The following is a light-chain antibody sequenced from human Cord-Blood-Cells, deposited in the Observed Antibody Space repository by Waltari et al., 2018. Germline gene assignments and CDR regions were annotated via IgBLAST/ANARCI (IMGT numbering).Light chain of an antibody. V-gene: IGLV3-19*01. CDR3: SSRDSSGNHVV. CDR2: GKN. CDR1: SLRSYY. Sequence: SSELTQDPAVSVALGQTVRITCQGDSLRSYYASWYQQKPGQAPVLVIYGKNNRPSGIPDRFSVSSSGNTASLTITGAQAEDEADYYCSSRDSSGNHVVFGGGTKLTVL. J-gene: IGLJ2*01.